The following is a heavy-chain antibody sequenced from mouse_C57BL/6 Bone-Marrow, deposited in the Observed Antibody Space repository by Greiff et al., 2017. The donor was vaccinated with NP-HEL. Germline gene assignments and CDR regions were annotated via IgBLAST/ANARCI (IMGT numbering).Heavy chain of an antibody. Sequence: QVQLQQSGAELVKPGASVKISCKASGYAFSSYWMNWVKQRPGKGLEWIGQIYPGDGDTNYNGKFKGKATLTADKSSSTAYMQLSSLTSEDSAVYFCARTVITTVRLYAMDYWGQGTSVTVSS. CDR2: IYPGDGDT. D-gene: IGHD1-1*01. CDR3: ARTVITTVRLYAMDY. V-gene: IGHV1-80*01. J-gene: IGHJ4*01. CDR1: GYAFSSYW.